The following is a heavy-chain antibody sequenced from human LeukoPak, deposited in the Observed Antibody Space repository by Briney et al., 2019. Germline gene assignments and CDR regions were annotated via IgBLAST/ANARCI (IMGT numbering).Heavy chain of an antibody. J-gene: IGHJ4*02. CDR2: INAKSGDT. CDR1: GYTFTDYY. Sequence: GASVKVACTASGYTFTDYYIHWVRQAPGQGLEWMGWINAKSGDTEYAQKFQARVTMTRDTSITTTYMEVSRLSSDDTAVYYCARQNTGQLDYWGQGTLVTVSS. CDR3: ARQNTGQLDY. V-gene: IGHV1-2*02. D-gene: IGHD2-8*02.